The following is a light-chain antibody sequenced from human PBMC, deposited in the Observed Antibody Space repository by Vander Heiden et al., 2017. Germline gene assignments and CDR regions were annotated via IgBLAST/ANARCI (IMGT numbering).Light chain of an antibody. CDR3: QSYDNSLRGYVV. Sequence: QSVLTQPPSASGAPGQRTTISCTGSSSNIRAGYDVHWYQQLPGTAPKLLIFGNSNRPSGVPDRFSCAKSCTSASTAITGLQAEDEADYYCQSYDNSLRGYVVFGGGTKLTVL. V-gene: IGLV1-40*01. J-gene: IGLJ2*01. CDR2: GNS. CDR1: SSNIRAGYD.